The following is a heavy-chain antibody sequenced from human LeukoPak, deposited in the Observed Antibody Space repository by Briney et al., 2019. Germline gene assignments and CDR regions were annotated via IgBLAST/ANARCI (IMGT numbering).Heavy chain of an antibody. CDR3: AKYGGYNSRPRRYFDY. D-gene: IGHD5-24*01. V-gene: IGHV3-23*01. J-gene: IGHJ4*02. CDR2: ISGSGGST. CDR1: GFTFSSYW. Sequence: GGSLRLSCAASGFTFSSYWMSWVRQAPGKGLEWVSAISGSGGSTYYADSVKGRFTISRDNSKNTLYLQMNSLRAEDTAVYYCAKYGGYNSRPRRYFDYWGQGTLVTVSS.